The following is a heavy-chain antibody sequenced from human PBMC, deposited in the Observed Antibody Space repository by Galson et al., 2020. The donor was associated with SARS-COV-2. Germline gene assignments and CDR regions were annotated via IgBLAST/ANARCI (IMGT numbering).Heavy chain of an antibody. Sequence: SETLSLTCAVSGGSISSSNWWSWVRQPPGKGLEWIGEIYHSGSTNYNPSLKSRVTISVDKSKNQFSLKLSSVTAADTAVYYCARITVGAKIPFDIWGQGTMVTVSS. J-gene: IGHJ3*02. CDR3: ARITVGAKIPFDI. CDR2: IYHSGST. CDR1: GGSISSSNW. V-gene: IGHV4-4*02. D-gene: IGHD1-26*01.